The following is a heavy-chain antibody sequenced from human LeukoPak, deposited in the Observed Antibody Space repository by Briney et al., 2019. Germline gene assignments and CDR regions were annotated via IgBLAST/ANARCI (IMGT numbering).Heavy chain of an antibody. CDR1: GYTFTSYL. V-gene: IGHV1-46*01. J-gene: IGHJ4*02. D-gene: IGHD3-10*01. CDR3: ARERGSTQCFAY. CDR2: MYTSGGGT. Sequence: ASVKVSCKASGYTFTSYLMHWVRQAPGQGPEWMGVMYTSGGGTTYAQKFQGRVTMTRDTSTSTVYMELSSLRFEDTAVYYCARERGSTQCFAYWGQGTLVTVSS.